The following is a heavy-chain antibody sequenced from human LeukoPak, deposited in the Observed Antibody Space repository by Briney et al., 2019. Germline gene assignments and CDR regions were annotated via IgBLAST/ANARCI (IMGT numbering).Heavy chain of an antibody. J-gene: IGHJ2*01. CDR2: IYYSGGA. CDR3: ARDRGSFQFSWYFDL. V-gene: IGHV4-39*07. CDR1: GDSLRKSTFY. Sequence: KPSETLSLTCTVSGDSLRKSTFYWVWIRQPPGKGLEWIGSIYYSGGADYNPSLQSRVTISVDTSKNEFSLKLSSVTAADTAVYYCARDRGSFQFSWYFDLWGRGTLVTVSS.